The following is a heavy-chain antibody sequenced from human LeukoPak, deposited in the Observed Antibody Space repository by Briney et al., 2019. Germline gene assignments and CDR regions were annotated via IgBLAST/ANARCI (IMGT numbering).Heavy chain of an antibody. Sequence: SETLSLTCTVSGGSISSYYWGWIRQPAGKGLEWIGRIYSTGSTNYNPSLKSRVTMSVDTSKNQFSLRLRSVTAADTAVYYCARQIASAGTAGFDFWGQGALVTISS. CDR2: IYSTGST. V-gene: IGHV4-4*07. D-gene: IGHD6-13*01. J-gene: IGHJ4*02. CDR1: GGSISSYY. CDR3: ARQIASAGTAGFDF.